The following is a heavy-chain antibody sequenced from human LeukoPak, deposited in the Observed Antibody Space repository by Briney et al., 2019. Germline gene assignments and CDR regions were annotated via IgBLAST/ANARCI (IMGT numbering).Heavy chain of an antibody. D-gene: IGHD3-22*01. CDR1: GGSISSSSYY. CDR2: IYYSGST. CDR3: ARQYSSGHDWDY. V-gene: IGHV4-39*07. Sequence: PSETLSLTCTVSGGSISSSSYYWGWIRQPPGKGLEWIGSIYYSGSTYYNPSLKSRVTISVDTSKNQFSLKLSSVTAADTAVYYCARQYSSGHDWDYWGQGTLATVSS. J-gene: IGHJ4*02.